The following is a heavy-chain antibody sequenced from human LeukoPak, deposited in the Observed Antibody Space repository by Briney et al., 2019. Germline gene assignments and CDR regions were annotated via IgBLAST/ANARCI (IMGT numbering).Heavy chain of an antibody. J-gene: IGHJ4*02. CDR1: GYTFTSYD. CDR2: MNPNSGNT. V-gene: IGHV1-8*03. CDR3: AANYDILTGYNY. D-gene: IGHD3-9*01. Sequence: ASVKVSCKASGYTFTSYDINWVRQATGQGLEWMGWMNPNSGNTGYAQKFQGRVTITRNTSISTAYMELSSLRSEDTAVYYCAANYDILTGYNYWGQGTLVTVSS.